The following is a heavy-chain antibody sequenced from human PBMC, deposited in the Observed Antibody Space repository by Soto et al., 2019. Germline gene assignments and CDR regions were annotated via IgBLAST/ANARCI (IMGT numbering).Heavy chain of an antibody. D-gene: IGHD3-3*01. CDR3: ARGFFRPPSTPNFDY. J-gene: IGHJ4*02. Sequence: PSETLSLTCAVYGGSFSGYFWTWIRQPPGKGLEWIGEINHSGNTNYSPSLKSRVTISLDTSKNQFSLKLSSVTAADTAMYYCARGFFRPPSTPNFDYWGLGTLVTVSS. CDR1: GGSFSGYF. CDR2: INHSGNT. V-gene: IGHV4-34*01.